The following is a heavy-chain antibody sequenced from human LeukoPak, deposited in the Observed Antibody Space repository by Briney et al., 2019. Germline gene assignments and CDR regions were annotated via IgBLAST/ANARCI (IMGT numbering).Heavy chain of an antibody. CDR1: GYTVTSYY. Sequence: ASVKVSCKASGYTVTSYYMHWVRQAPGQGLGWMAILNPSGGSSNYAQKFQGRVTITADESTSTAYMELSSLRSEDTAVYYCASKSGSYAPDTFDIWGQGTMVTVSS. V-gene: IGHV1-46*01. CDR3: ASKSGSYAPDTFDI. J-gene: IGHJ3*02. D-gene: IGHD1-26*01. CDR2: LNPSGGSS.